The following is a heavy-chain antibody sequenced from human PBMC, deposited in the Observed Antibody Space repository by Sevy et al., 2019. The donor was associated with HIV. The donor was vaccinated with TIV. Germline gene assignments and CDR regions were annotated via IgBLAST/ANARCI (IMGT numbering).Heavy chain of an antibody. CDR3: ARGNSSSSGWWRDDAFDI. CDR2: IIPILGIA. V-gene: IGHV1-69*10. CDR1: GGTFSSYA. D-gene: IGHD6-6*01. J-gene: IGHJ3*02. Sequence: ASVKVSCKASGGTFSSYAISWVRQAPGQGLEWMGGIIPILGIANYAQKFQGRVTITADKSTRTAYMELSSLRSEETAVYYCARGNSSSSGWWRDDAFDIWGQGTMVTVSS.